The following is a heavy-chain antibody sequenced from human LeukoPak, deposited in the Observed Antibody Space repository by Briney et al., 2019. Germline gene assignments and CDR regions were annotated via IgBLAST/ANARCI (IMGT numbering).Heavy chain of an antibody. CDR2: VGIAADT. V-gene: IGHV3-13*01. CDR1: GFTFSDHA. D-gene: IGHD1-26*01. CDR3: VRQKKSHGNFGY. Sequence: GGSLRLSCAASGFTFSDHAMHWVRQAPGKGLEWVSAVGIAADTFYPGSVKGRFTISRENAKNSLYLQMNSLRVEDTAVYYCVRQKKSHGNFGYWGQGTLVTVSS. J-gene: IGHJ4*02.